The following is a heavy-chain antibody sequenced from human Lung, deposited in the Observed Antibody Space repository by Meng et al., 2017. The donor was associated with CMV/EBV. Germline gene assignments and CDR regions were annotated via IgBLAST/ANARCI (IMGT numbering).Heavy chain of an antibody. V-gene: IGHV4-59*01. CDR1: GGSISSYY. Sequence: GSLRLSCTVSGGSISSYYWSWSRQPPGKGLEWVGSVYYSGSTNYNPSLKSRVTISVDTSKNQFALKLSCVTAADTAGYSCAREGAAAGGDAFDIWGQGTLVTVSS. CDR2: VYYSGST. D-gene: IGHD6-13*01. CDR3: AREGAAAGGDAFDI. J-gene: IGHJ3*02.